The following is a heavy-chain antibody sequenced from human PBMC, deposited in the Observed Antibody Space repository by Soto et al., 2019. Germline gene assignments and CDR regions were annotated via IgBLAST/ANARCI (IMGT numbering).Heavy chain of an antibody. CDR2: ISSDGTDV. D-gene: IGHD6-19*01. V-gene: IGHV3-74*01. CDR3: ARDQTVAGPSTLDP. Sequence: EVQLVESGGGLVQPGGSLRLSCAASGFTLSSYWMHWVRQAPGRELMWVSRISSDGTDVLHADSVKGRFTISRDNARNNVYFQMNSLRAEEKAVYFWARDQTVAGPSTLDPWGQGTLVAVSS. CDR1: GFTLSSYW. J-gene: IGHJ5*02.